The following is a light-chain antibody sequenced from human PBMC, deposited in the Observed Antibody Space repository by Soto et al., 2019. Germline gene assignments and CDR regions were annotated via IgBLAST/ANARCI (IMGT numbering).Light chain of an antibody. J-gene: IGLJ1*01. CDR2: DVY. CDR1: SSDVGSYNR. V-gene: IGLV2-18*02. Sequence: QSVLTQPPSVSGSPGQSVTISCTGTSSDVGSYNRVSWYQQSPGTAPKLMIYDVYKRPSGVPDRFSGSKSDNTASLTISGLQAEDEADYYCCSYAGTYSFVFGTGTKLTVL. CDR3: CSYAGTYSFV.